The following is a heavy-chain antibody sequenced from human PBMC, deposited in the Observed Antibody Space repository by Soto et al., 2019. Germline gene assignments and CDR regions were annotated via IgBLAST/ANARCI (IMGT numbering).Heavy chain of an antibody. CDR1: GFIFSTYT. CDR2: INQPGKQT. D-gene: IGHD3-9*01. V-gene: IGHV3-23*03. J-gene: IGHJ4*02. CDR3: AKDRHPDGIWTFDY. Sequence: GGSLRLSCAASGFIFSTYTMNWVRQVPGKGLEWVSVINQPGKQTWYADSVKGRFTISRDISKNFLFLQMNSLRVEDTAVYYCAKDRHPDGIWTFDYWGQGAPVTVSS.